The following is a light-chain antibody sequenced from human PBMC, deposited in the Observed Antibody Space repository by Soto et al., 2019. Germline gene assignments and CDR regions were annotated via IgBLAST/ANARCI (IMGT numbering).Light chain of an antibody. Sequence: EIVLTQSPGILSLSPGERVTLSCRASQSVTNSYLACYQQKPGQPPRLLIYGASSRATGIQDRFSGSGSGTDFTLTISRLEPEDFAVYYCQRYGSSPWTFGQGTKVEIK. CDR1: QSVTNSY. J-gene: IGKJ1*01. V-gene: IGKV3-20*01. CDR2: GAS. CDR3: QRYGSSPWT.